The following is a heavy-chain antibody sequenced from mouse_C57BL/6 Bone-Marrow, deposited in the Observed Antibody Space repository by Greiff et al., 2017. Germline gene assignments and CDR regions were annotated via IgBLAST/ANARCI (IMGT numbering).Heavy chain of an antibody. CDR2: IDPENGDT. CDR3: TLLWSFAY. CDR1: GFNIKDDY. D-gene: IGHD2-1*01. J-gene: IGHJ3*01. V-gene: IGHV14-4*01. Sequence: VQLQQSGAELVRPGASVQLSCTASGFNIKDDYMHWVKQRPEQGLEWIGWIDPENGDTEYASKFQGKATITADTSSNTAYLQLSSLTSEDTAVYYCTLLWSFAYWGQGTLVTVSA.